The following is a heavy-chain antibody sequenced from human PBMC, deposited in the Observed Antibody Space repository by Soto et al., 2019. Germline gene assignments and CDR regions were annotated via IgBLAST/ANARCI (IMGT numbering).Heavy chain of an antibody. V-gene: IGHV3-21*04. CDR3: VRGFHSFDV. J-gene: IGHJ3*01. CDR2: ISSSSSYI. Sequence: PGGSLRLSCAASGFTFSSYSMNWVRQAPGKGLEWVSSISSSSSYIYYADSVKGRFSISRDESKNFLYLQMNSLTTEDTALYYCVRGFHSFDVWGQGTLVTVSS. CDR1: GFTFSSYS. D-gene: IGHD2-21*01.